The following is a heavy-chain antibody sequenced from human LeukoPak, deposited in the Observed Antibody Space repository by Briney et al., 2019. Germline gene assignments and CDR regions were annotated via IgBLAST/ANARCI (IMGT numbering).Heavy chain of an antibody. CDR2: ISSSSSYI. Sequence: GGSLRLSCAASGFTFSSYAMSWVRQAPGKGLEWVSSISSSSSYIYYADSVEGRFTISRDNAKNSLYLQMNSLRAEDTAVYYCALTGIVGATRPFDYWGQGTLVTVSS. D-gene: IGHD1-26*01. J-gene: IGHJ4*02. CDR3: ALTGIVGATRPFDY. V-gene: IGHV3-21*01. CDR1: GFTFSSYA.